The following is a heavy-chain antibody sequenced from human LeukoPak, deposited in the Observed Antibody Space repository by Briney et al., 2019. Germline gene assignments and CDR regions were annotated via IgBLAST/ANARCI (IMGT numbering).Heavy chain of an antibody. CDR2: TSYDGSNK. J-gene: IGHJ4*02. V-gene: IGHV3-30*03. Sequence: PGGSLRLSCAASGFTFSNYVMHWVRQAPGKGLEWVAATSYDGSNKDYADSVKGRFTISRDNSKNTLYLQMNSLRAEDTAVYYCARDTVGTDYWGQGTLVTVSS. CDR3: ARDTVGTDY. CDR1: GFTFSNYV. D-gene: IGHD1-26*01.